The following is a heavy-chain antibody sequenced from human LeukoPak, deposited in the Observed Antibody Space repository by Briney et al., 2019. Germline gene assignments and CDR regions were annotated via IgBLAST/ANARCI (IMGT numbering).Heavy chain of an antibody. V-gene: IGHV3-23*01. CDR2: ISGTGIVT. J-gene: IGHJ2*01. Sequence: GGSLRLSCAASGFTFSSYAMCWVRLTPGKGLEWVSTISGTGIVTYYADSVKGRFTISRDNSKNTLYLQMNSLRAEDTAVYYCAKDGYYDSSAYYYVRYFDLWGRGTLVTVSS. CDR3: AKDGYYDSSAYYYVRYFDL. D-gene: IGHD3-22*01. CDR1: GFTFSSYA.